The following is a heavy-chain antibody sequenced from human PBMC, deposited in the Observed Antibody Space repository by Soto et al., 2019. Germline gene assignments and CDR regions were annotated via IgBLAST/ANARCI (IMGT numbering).Heavy chain of an antibody. V-gene: IGHV4-34*01. J-gene: IGHJ6*02. CDR3: ASWIRLGYSYYYGMDV. D-gene: IGHD2-15*01. CDR1: GGSFSGYY. CDR2: INHSGST. Sequence: SETLSLTCAVYGGSFSGYYWSWIRQPPGKGLEWIGEINHSGSTNYNPSLKSRVTISVDTSKNQFSLKLSSVTAADTAVYYCASWIRLGYSYYYGMDVWGQGTTVTVPS.